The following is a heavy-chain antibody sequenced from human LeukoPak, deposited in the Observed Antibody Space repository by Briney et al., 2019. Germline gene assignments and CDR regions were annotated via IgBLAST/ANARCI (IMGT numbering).Heavy chain of an antibody. V-gene: IGHV3-23*01. Sequence: PGGSLRLSCTVSGFTVSTNSMSWVRQAPGKGLEWVSAISGSGGSTYYADSVKGRFTISRDNSKNTLYLQMNSLRAEDTAVYYCAKAQYYYDSSGKRKNYYYYMDVWGKGTTVTISS. D-gene: IGHD3-22*01. CDR2: ISGSGGST. CDR1: GFTVSTNS. J-gene: IGHJ6*03. CDR3: AKAQYYYDSSGKRKNYYYYMDV.